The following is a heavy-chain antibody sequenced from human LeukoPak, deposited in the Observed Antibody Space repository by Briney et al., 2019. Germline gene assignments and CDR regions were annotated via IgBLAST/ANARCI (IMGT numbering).Heavy chain of an antibody. CDR2: ISGNENNP. D-gene: IGHD4-17*01. Sequence: ASVKVSCKASGYIFTDFGTSWVRQAPGQGLEGMGWISGNENNPNYEPKFQGRITMTTDTPTSTAYMELRRLTSDDTAVYYCARAPTVTPDYWGQGTLVTVSA. J-gene: IGHJ4*02. V-gene: IGHV1-18*04. CDR3: ARAPTVTPDY. CDR1: GYIFTDFG.